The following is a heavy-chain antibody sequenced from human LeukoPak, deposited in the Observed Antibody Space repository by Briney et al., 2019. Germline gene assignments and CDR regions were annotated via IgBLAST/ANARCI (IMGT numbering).Heavy chain of an antibody. CDR2: IKKDGTEK. D-gene: IGHD2-8*01. Sequence: AGSLRLSCVASGFTSSAFWMSWVRRPPGKGLKWVANIKKDGTEKEYVDSVKGRFSIFRDNAKNSVYLQMNSLRAEDTAVYYCATFAGVVPRGLLLWGKRTTL. J-gene: IGHJ6*03. V-gene: IGHV3-7*01. CDR3: ATFAGVVPRGLLL. CDR1: GFTSSAFW.